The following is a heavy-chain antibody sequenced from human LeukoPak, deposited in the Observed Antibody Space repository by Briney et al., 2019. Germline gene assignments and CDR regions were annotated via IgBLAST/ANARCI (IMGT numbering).Heavy chain of an antibody. CDR2: INWNGGST. CDR1: GFTLDDYG. J-gene: IGHJ4*02. Sequence: GSLRLSCAASGFTLDDYGMSWVRQAPGKGLEWVSGINWNGGSTGYADSVKGRFTISRDNAKNSLYLHMNSLRAEDTALYYCARSVAASRDYWGQGTLVTVSS. D-gene: IGHD2-15*01. CDR3: ARSVAASRDY. V-gene: IGHV3-20*04.